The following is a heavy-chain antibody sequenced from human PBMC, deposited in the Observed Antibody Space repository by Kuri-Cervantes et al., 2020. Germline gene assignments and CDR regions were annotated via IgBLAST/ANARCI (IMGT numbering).Heavy chain of an antibody. V-gene: IGHV4-34*01. Sequence: ESLKISCAVYGGSFSGYYWSWIRQPPGRGLEWIGEINHSGSTSYNPSLKSRVTISGDTSKNQFSLKLSSVTAADTAVYYCARVSSSSYWFDPWGQGTLVTVSS. CDR2: INHSGST. D-gene: IGHD6-13*01. CDR3: ARVSSSSYWFDP. CDR1: GGSFSGYY. J-gene: IGHJ5*02.